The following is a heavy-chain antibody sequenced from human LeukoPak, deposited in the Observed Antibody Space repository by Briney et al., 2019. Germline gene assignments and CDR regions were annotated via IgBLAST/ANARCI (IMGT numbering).Heavy chain of an antibody. CDR1: GFTVSSNY. V-gene: IGHV3-53*01. D-gene: IGHD2-2*01. CDR3: ARTGGYCSSTSCSYFDY. CDR2: IYSGGST. Sequence: GGSLRLSCAASGFTVSSNYMSWVRQAPGKGLEWVSVIYSGGSTYYADSVKGRFTISRDNSKNTLYLQMNSLRAEDTAVNYCARTGGYCSSTSCSYFDYWGQGTLVTVSS. J-gene: IGHJ4*02.